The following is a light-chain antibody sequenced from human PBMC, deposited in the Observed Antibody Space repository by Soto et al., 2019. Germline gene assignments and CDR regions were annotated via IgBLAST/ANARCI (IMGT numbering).Light chain of an antibody. CDR2: GAS. CDR1: QSVSSRY. V-gene: IGKV3-15*01. Sequence: EIELTQSPGTLSLSPGERATLSCRASQSVSSRYLAWYQQTPGQAPRLLIYGASTRATGIPARFSGSVSGTEFTLTISSLQSEDLAVYYGQQYNNWPPWTFGQGTKVDIK. J-gene: IGKJ1*01. CDR3: QQYNNWPPWT.